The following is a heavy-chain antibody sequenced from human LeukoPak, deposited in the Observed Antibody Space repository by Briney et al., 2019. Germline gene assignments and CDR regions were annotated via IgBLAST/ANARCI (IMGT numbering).Heavy chain of an antibody. CDR1: GFTFSSYA. CDR2: ISGSGGST. J-gene: IGHJ4*02. Sequence: GGSLRLSCAASGFTFSSYAIRWVRQAPGKGLEWVSAISGSGGSTYYADSVKGRFTISRDNSKNTLYLQMNSLRAEDTAVYYCAKDLESSGKFDYWGQGTLVTDSS. D-gene: IGHD6-19*01. V-gene: IGHV3-23*01. CDR3: AKDLESSGKFDY.